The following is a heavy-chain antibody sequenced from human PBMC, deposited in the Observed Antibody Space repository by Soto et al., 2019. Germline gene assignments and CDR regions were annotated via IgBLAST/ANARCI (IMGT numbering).Heavy chain of an antibody. CDR2: ISSSSSTI. D-gene: IGHD2-2*01. J-gene: IGHJ4*02. V-gene: IGHV3-48*01. Sequence: EVQLVESGGGLVQPGGSLRLSCAASGFTFSSYSMNWVRQAPGKGLEWVSYISSSSSTIYYADSVKGRFTISRDNAKNSLYLQMNSLSADDTAVYYCARFSTSCLWALDYWGQGALVTVSS. CDR3: ARFSTSCLWALDY. CDR1: GFTFSSYS.